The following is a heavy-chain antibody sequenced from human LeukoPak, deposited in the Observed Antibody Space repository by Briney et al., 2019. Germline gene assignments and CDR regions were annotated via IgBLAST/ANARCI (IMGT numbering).Heavy chain of an antibody. CDR2: ISSSSSTI. Sequence: GGSLRLSCAASGFTFSSYNMNWVRQAPGKGLEWVSYISSSSSTIYYADSVKGRFTISRDNAKNSLYLQMNSLRAEDTAVYYCARGDNNWFDPWGQGTLVTFAS. CDR3: ARGDNNWFDP. D-gene: IGHD3-9*01. V-gene: IGHV3-48*01. J-gene: IGHJ5*02. CDR1: GFTFSSYN.